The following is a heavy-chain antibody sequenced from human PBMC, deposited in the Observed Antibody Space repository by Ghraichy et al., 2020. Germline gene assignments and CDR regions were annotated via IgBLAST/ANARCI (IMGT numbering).Heavy chain of an antibody. CDR2: TYHDGTT. Sequence: SETLSLTCAVSGDVIGAGGYSWSWIRQSPGKGLEWVGYTYHDGTTHLNPSLKNRVTILVDKSKNQFSLNLSSLTAADTAVYYCARVAHDYAFDFWGQGAPVTGTS. V-gene: IGHV4-30-2*06. D-gene: IGHD4-17*01. CDR3: ARVAHDYAFDF. J-gene: IGHJ4*02. CDR1: GDVIGAGGYS.